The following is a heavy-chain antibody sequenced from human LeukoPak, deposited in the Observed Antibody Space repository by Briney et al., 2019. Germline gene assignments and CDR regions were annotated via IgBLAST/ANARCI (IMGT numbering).Heavy chain of an antibody. Sequence: SETLSLTCTVSGGSISSSSSYWGWIRQPPGKGLEWIGSIYYSGSTYYNPSLKSRVTISVDTSKNQFSLKLSSVTAADTAVYYCARQGIAAAVAFDYWGQGTLVTVSS. CDR2: IYYSGST. J-gene: IGHJ4*02. CDR3: ARQGIAAAVAFDY. D-gene: IGHD6-13*01. V-gene: IGHV4-39*01. CDR1: GGSISSSSSY.